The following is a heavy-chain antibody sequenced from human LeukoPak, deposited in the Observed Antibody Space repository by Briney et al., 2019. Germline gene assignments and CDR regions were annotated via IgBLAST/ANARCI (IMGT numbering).Heavy chain of an antibody. V-gene: IGHV4-34*01. D-gene: IGHD3-10*01. J-gene: IGHJ5*02. Sequence: SETLSLTCAVYDGSFSGYYWSWIRQPPGKGLEWIGEINHSGSTYYNPSLKSRVTISVDTSKNQFSLKLSSVTAADTAVYYCARELMVRGYDPWGQGTLVTVSS. CDR1: DGSFSGYY. CDR2: INHSGST. CDR3: ARELMVRGYDP.